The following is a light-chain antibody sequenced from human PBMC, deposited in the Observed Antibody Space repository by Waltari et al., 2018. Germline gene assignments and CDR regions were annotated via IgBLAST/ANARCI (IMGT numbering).Light chain of an antibody. CDR3: SVWDDSLNGQV. Sequence: QSVLTQPPSVSEAPRQRVTISCSGSTSNIANNAVNWYQQLPGKAPKLLIYYYDLLPSGVSDRFSASKSGTSASLAISGLQSEDEADYYCSVWDDSLNGQVFGGGTKLTVL. CDR2: YYD. V-gene: IGLV1-36*01. J-gene: IGLJ2*01. CDR1: TSNIANNA.